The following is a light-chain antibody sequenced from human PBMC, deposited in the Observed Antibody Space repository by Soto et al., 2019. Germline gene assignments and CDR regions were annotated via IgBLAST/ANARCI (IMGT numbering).Light chain of an antibody. J-gene: IGKJ1*01. Sequence: EIVLTQSPATLSLSPGERATLSCRXSQSIGLAIAWYQHKPGQAPRLLIFDASQRATGIPARFRGSGSGTDFTLSISSLEPEDFAVYYCQQRTDRPPWTFGQGTKVDIK. CDR2: DAS. CDR3: QQRTDRPPWT. CDR1: QSIGLA. V-gene: IGKV3-11*01.